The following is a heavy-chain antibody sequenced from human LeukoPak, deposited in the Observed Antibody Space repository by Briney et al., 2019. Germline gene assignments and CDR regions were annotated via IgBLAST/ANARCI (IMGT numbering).Heavy chain of an antibody. D-gene: IGHD3-22*01. J-gene: IGHJ4*02. V-gene: IGHV3-30*03. CDR2: ISYDGSNK. CDR3: ARGEAYYYDSSGYS. CDR1: GFTFSSYG. Sequence: GGSLRLSCAASGFTFSSYGMHWVRQAPGKGLEWVAVISYDGSNKYYADSVKGRFTISRDNSKNTLYLQMNSLRAEDTAVYYCARGEAYYYDSSGYSWGQGTLVTVSS.